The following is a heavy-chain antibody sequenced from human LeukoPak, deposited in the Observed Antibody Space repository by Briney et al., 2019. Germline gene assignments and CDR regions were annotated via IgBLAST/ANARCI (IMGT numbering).Heavy chain of an antibody. V-gene: IGHV1-24*01. D-gene: IGHD2-2*01. CDR2: FYPEDGET. Sequence: ASVKVSCKVSGYTLTELSMHWVRQAPGKGLEWMGGFYPEDGETIYAQKFQGRVTMTEDTSTDTAYMELSSLRSEDTAVYYCATYRIVPAAMPNYGMDVWGQGTTVTVSS. CDR3: ATYRIVPAAMPNYGMDV. J-gene: IGHJ6*02. CDR1: GYTLTELS.